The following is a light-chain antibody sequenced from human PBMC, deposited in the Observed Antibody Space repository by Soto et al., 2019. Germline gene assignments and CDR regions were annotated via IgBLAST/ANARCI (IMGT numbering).Light chain of an antibody. V-gene: IGLV2-11*01. J-gene: IGLJ3*02. Sequence: QSALTQPRSVSGSPGQSVTISCTGTSSDVGGYNYVSWYQQYPGKAPELMIYDVSKRPSGVPDRFSASKSGNTASLTISGLQAEDEADYCCCSYAGSYTWVFGGGTKVTVL. CDR1: SSDVGGYNY. CDR2: DVS. CDR3: CSYAGSYTWV.